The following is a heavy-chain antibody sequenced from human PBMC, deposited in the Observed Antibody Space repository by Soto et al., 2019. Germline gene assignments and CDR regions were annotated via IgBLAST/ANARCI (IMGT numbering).Heavy chain of an antibody. J-gene: IGHJ6*02. D-gene: IGHD3-3*01. CDR3: ARIKLVEWFFINVDVYDMDV. Sequence: GGSLILSCVASGFALSDYAVNWVRQAPGRGLEWVSFISSDSRTIYYADAVEGRFTVSRDNARNSVSLQMDSLRDEDAAVYYCARIKLVEWFFINVDVYDMDVWGQGT. CDR2: ISSDSRTI. CDR1: GFALSDYA. V-gene: IGHV3-48*02.